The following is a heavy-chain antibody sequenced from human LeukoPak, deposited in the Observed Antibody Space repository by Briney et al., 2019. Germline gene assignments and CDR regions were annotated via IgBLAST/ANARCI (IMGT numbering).Heavy chain of an antibody. CDR2: IKEDGSER. J-gene: IGHJ6*02. V-gene: IGHV3-7*03. CDR3: ARLDYSNAYYYGMDV. CDR1: AFIFSGHW. D-gene: IGHD4-11*01. Sequence: GGSLRLSCEGSAFIFSGHWMNWVRQTPGKGLEWVASIKEDGSERQYVDSVKGRFSISRDNTKGSLFLQLNSLRAEDTAVYYCARLDYSNAYYYGMDVWGQGTTVTVSS.